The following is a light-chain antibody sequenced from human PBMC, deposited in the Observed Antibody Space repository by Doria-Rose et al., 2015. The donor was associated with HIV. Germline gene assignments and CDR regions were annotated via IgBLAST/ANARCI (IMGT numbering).Light chain of an antibody. J-gene: IGKJ5*01. V-gene: IGKV3-15*01. CDR3: HQYNNWPT. CDR2: GAS. CDR1: QSVSTD. Sequence: TQSPETLSVSPGESAALSCRASQSVSTDLAWYQHRPGQAPRLLIWGASTRATGIPARFSGSGSGTEFTLTISSLQSEDFAIYFCHQYNNWPTFGQGTRLDIK.